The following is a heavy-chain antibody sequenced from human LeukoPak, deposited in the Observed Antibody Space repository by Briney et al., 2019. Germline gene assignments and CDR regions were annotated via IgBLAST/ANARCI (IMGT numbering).Heavy chain of an antibody. J-gene: IGHJ4*02. CDR2: ISTSGST. Sequence: PGGSLRLSCAASGFTFSTYALSWVRQPPGKGLEWVSTISTSGSTYYADSVKGRFTISRDNSKNTLYLQMNSLRAEDTAVYYCAKGGTTVTTETDYWGQGTLVTVSS. CDR3: AKGGTTVTTETDY. V-gene: IGHV3-23*01. D-gene: IGHD4-17*01. CDR1: GFTFSTYA.